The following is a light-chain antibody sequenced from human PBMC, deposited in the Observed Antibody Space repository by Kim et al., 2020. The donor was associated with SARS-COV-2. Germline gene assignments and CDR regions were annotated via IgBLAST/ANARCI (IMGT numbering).Light chain of an antibody. J-gene: IGKJ1*01. CDR2: AAS. V-gene: IGKV1-27*01. CDR1: QGINNY. Sequence: ASVGARITITCRASQGINNYLAWYQRKPGKPPKLLIYAASALQSGVPSRFSGSGSGTDFTLTVTSLQPEDVATYYCQKYDSAPWTFGLGTKVDIK. CDR3: QKYDSAPWT.